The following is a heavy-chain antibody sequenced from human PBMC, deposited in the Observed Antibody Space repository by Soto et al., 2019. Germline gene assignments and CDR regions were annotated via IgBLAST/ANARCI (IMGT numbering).Heavy chain of an antibody. V-gene: IGHV1-69*13. CDR1: GGTFSSYA. CDR3: ARALSHPIDYSNYRDYYYYYYMDV. D-gene: IGHD4-4*01. CDR2: IIPIFGTA. Sequence: ASVKVSCKASGGTFSSYAISWVRQAPGQGLEWMGGIIPIFGTANYAQKFQGRVTITADESTSTAYMELSSLRSEDTAVYYCARALSHPIDYSNYRDYYYYYYMDVWGKGTTVTVSS. J-gene: IGHJ6*03.